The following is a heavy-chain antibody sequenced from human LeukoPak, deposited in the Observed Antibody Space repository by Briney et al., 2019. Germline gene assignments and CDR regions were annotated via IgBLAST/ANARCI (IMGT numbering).Heavy chain of an antibody. D-gene: IGHD3-22*01. Sequence: SETLSLTCTVSGYSISSGYYWGWIRQPPGKGLEWIGSIYHSGSTYYNPSLKSRVTISIDTSKNQFYLKLSSLTAADTAVYFCARRDDSSGYHKIFDYWGPGTLVTVSS. CDR2: IYHSGST. CDR1: GYSISSGYY. CDR3: ARRDDSSGYHKIFDY. V-gene: IGHV4-38-2*02. J-gene: IGHJ4*02.